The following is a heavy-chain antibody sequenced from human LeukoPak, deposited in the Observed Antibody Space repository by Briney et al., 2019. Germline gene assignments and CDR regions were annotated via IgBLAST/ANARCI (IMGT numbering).Heavy chain of an antibody. D-gene: IGHD1-26*01. CDR1: GFTFSSYS. V-gene: IGHV3-23*01. CDR2: ISGSGGST. CDR3: ASQESGRGGSYNFGY. Sequence: PWGSLRLSRAASGFTFSSYSMSWVRQAPGKGLEWVSAISGSGGSTFYADSVKGRFTISRDNSKNTLYLQMNSLRAEDTAVYYCASQESGRGGSYNFGYWGQGTLVTVSS. J-gene: IGHJ4*02.